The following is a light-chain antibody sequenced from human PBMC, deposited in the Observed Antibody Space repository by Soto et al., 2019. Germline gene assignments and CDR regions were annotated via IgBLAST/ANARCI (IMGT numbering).Light chain of an antibody. Sequence: EIVMTQSPATLSVSPGERATLSCRASQSVDRKLAWYQQKPGQGPGLLIYGASSRATGIPARFSGSGSGTEFTLTISSLQSEDFAVYYCQHYSTWLWTFGQGTKVEIK. CDR2: GAS. CDR1: QSVDRK. V-gene: IGKV3-15*01. CDR3: QHYSTWLWT. J-gene: IGKJ1*01.